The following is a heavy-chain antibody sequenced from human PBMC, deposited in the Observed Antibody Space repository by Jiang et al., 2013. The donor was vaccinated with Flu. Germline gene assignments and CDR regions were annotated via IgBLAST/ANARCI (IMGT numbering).Heavy chain of an antibody. V-gene: IGHV1-2*06. Sequence: YYMHWVRQAPGQGLEWMGRINPNSGGTNYAQKFQGRVTMTRDTSISTAYMELSRLRSDDTAVYYCASRADQFENYYYYGMDVWGQGTTVTVSS. CDR2: INPNSGGT. CDR1: YY. J-gene: IGHJ6*02. CDR3: ASRADQFENYYYYGMDV. D-gene: IGHD3-9*01.